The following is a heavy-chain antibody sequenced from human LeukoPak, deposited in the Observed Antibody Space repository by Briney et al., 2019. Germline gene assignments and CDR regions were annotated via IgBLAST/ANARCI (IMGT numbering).Heavy chain of an antibody. CDR2: ISGSAGGT. V-gene: IGHV3-23*01. Sequence: GGSLRLSCAVPGITLSNYGMSWVRQAPGKGLEWVAGISGSAGGTYYADSVKGRFTISRDNAKNTLYLQLNNLRAEDTAVYFCAKRGVVIRVILVGFYKEAYYFDSWGQGALVTVSS. CDR3: AKRGVVIRVILVGFYKEAYYFDS. J-gene: IGHJ4*02. CDR1: GITLSNYG. D-gene: IGHD3-22*01.